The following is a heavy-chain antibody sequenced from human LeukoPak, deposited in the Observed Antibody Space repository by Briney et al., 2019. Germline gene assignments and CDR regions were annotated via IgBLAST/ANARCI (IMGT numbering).Heavy chain of an antibody. CDR3: AKGTKPVMTIPDY. CDR2: ISSSSSYI. CDR1: GFTFSSYS. Sequence: GGSLRLSCAASGFTFSSYSMNWVRQAPGKGLEWVSSISSSSSYIYYADPVKGRFTISRDNAKNSLYLQMNSLRAEDTAMYYCAKGTKPVMTIPDYWGQGILVTVSS. V-gene: IGHV3-21*04. D-gene: IGHD1/OR15-1a*01. J-gene: IGHJ4*02.